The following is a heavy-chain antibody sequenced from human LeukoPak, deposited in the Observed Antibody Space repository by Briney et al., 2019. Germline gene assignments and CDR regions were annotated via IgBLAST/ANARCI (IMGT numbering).Heavy chain of an antibody. V-gene: IGHV1-18*01. CDR2: ISAYNGNT. D-gene: IGHD3-10*01. CDR1: GYTFTSYG. J-gene: IGHJ3*02. Sequence: GASVKVSCKASGYTFTSYGISWVRQAPGQGLEWMGWISAYNGNTNYAQKLQGRVTMTTDTSTSTAYMELRSLRSDDTAVYYCARGPHRVRGVTLRGAFDIWGQGTMVTVSS. CDR3: ARGPHRVRGVTLRGAFDI.